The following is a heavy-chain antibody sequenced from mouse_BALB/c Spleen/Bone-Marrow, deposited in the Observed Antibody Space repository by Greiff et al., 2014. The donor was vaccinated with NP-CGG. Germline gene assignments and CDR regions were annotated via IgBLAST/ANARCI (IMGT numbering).Heavy chain of an antibody. CDR1: GYTFTDYA. Sequence: VQLQQSGAELVRPGVSAKISCKGSGYTFTDYAMHWVKQSHAKSLEWIGVISTYYGDASYNQKFKGKATMTVDKSSSTAYMELARLTSEDSAIYYCARTKYGNHRFDYALDYWGQGTSVTVSS. D-gene: IGHD2-1*01. CDR2: ISTYYGDA. V-gene: IGHV1S137*01. J-gene: IGHJ4*01. CDR3: ARTKYGNHRFDYALDY.